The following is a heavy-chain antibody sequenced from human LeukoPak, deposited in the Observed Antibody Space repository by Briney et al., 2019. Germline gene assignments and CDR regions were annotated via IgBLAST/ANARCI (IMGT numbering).Heavy chain of an antibody. V-gene: IGHV3-23*01. J-gene: IGHJ6*03. Sequence: GGSLRLSCAASGFTFSSYAMSWVRQAPGKGLEWVSVISGSGGSTYYADSVKGRFTISRDNFKNTLYLQMNSLRAEDTAVYYCAKALKSGYYMDVWGKGTTVTVSS. CDR1: GFTFSSYA. CDR2: ISGSGGST. CDR3: AKALKSGYYMDV.